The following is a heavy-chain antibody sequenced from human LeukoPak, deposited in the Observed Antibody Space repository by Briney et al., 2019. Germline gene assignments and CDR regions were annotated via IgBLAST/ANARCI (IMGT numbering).Heavy chain of an antibody. J-gene: IGHJ4*02. CDR3: ARSRDSSGYYPYYFDY. Sequence: GASVKVSFKASGYTFTGYYMHWVRQAPGQGLEWMGWINPNSGGTNYAQKFQGRVTMTRDTSISTAYMELSRLRSDDTAVYYCARSRDSSGYYPYYFDYWGQGTLVTVSS. CDR2: INPNSGGT. V-gene: IGHV1-2*02. D-gene: IGHD3-22*01. CDR1: GYTFTGYY.